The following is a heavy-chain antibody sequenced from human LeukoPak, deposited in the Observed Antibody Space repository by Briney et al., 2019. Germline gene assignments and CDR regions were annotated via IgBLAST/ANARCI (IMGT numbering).Heavy chain of an antibody. Sequence: SAKVSCKTSGFTFISSAVQWVRQARGQRLEWIGWIVVGSGNTNYAQKFQERVTITRDMSTSTAYMELSSLRSEDTAVYYCAADPSYSSGYRYYFDYWGQGTLVTVSS. D-gene: IGHD3-22*01. J-gene: IGHJ4*02. CDR3: AADPSYSSGYRYYFDY. CDR1: GFTFISSA. V-gene: IGHV1-58*01. CDR2: IVVGSGNT.